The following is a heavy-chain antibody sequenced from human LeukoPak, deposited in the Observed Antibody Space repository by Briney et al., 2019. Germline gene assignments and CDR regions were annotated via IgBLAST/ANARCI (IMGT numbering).Heavy chain of an antibody. J-gene: IGHJ4*02. CDR2: IYPGDSDT. D-gene: IGHD3-9*01. CDR1: GYNFTSYW. V-gene: IGHV5-51*01. CDR3: ARRYNNYDILTGSYRGYCFDY. Sequence: GESLKISCKGSGYNFTSYWIGWVRQMPGKGLEWMGIIYPGDSDTSYSPSFQAQVTISADKSISTAYLQWSSLKASDTAMYYCARRYNNYDILTGSYRGYCFDYWGQGTLVTVSS.